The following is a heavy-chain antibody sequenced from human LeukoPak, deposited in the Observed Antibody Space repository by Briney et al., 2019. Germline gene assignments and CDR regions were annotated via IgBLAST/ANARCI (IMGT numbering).Heavy chain of an antibody. CDR3: ARVEVGTMVRGALSFDY. V-gene: IGHV4-59*01. J-gene: IGHJ4*02. CDR2: IYYSGST. CDR1: GGSMSNNY. D-gene: IGHD3-10*01. Sequence: SETLSLTCTVSGGSMSNNYWSWIRQRPGKGLEWIGYIYYSGSTNYNPSLKSRVTISVDTSKNQFSLKLSSVTAADTAVYYCARVEVGTMVRGALSFDYWGQGTLVTVSS.